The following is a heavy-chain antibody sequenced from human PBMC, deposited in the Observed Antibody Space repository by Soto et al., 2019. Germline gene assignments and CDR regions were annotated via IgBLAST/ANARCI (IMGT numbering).Heavy chain of an antibody. J-gene: IGHJ1*01. CDR2: ISDSGGSS. CDR3: TKGGDSWSGYAQH. V-gene: IGHV3-23*01. Sequence: EVQLLQSGGGLVQPGGSLRLSCAASGFSFGNYVMNGVRQAPGKGLEWVSGISDSGGSSSSADSVKGRFTVSRDNSKNTLYLQMDSLTGDDTAVYYCTKGGDSWSGYAQHWGQGALVTVAS. D-gene: IGHD3-3*01. CDR1: GFSFGNYV.